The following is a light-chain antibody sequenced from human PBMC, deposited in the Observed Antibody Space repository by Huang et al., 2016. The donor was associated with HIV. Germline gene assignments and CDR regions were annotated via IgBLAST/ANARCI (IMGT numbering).Light chain of an antibody. J-gene: IGKJ4*01. V-gene: IGKV3-15*01. CDR3: QQYNNWPPLT. CDR2: GAS. Sequence: EIVMTQSPATLSVSPGERATLSCRASQSVSSNLAWYQQKFGPAPRPLIYGASTRATGIPARFSGSGSGTEFTLTISSLQSEDFAVYYCQQYNNWPPLTFGGGTKVEIK. CDR1: QSVSSN.